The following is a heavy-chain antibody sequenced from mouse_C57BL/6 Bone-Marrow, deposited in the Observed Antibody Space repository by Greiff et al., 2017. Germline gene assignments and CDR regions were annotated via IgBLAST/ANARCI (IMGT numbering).Heavy chain of an antibody. CDR2: INPYNGGT. J-gene: IGHJ1*03. CDR3: ARSPDYYYGSSWDFDV. Sequence: DVQLVESGPVLVKPGASVKMSCKASGYTFTDYYMNWVKQSHGKSLEWIGVINPYNGGTSYNQKFKGKDTLTVDKSSSTAYMELNSLTSEDSAVYYCARSPDYYYGSSWDFDVWGTGTTVTVSS. D-gene: IGHD1-1*01. CDR1: GYTFTDYY. V-gene: IGHV1-19*01.